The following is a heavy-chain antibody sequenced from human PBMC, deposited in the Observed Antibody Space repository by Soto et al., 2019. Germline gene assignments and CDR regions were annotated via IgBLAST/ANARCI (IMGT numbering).Heavy chain of an antibody. J-gene: IGHJ4*02. D-gene: IGHD2-15*01. CDR3: ARRWGRSFDY. Sequence: SETLSLTCTVSGGSISSYYLSWIRQPPGKGLEWIGYIYYSGSTNYNPSLKSRVTISVDTSKNQFSLKLSSVTAADTAVYYCARRWGRSFDYWGQGTLVTVSS. V-gene: IGHV4-59*08. CDR2: IYYSGST. CDR1: GGSISSYY.